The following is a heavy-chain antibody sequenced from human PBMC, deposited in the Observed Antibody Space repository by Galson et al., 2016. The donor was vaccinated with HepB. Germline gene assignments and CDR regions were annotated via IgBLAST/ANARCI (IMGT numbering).Heavy chain of an antibody. CDR2: IDHSGNT. CDR3: ARIYCGGGSCYPYYFDS. D-gene: IGHD2-21*01. V-gene: IGHV4-34*01. J-gene: IGHJ4*02. CDR1: GGSFSGFY. Sequence: SETLSPTCAVHGGSFSGFYWSWIRQSPGKGLEWIGEIDHSGNTKYNPSLKSRLTIPVDKPNNEFSLRLTSVTAADTAVYYCARIYCGGGSCYPYYFDSWGQGTLVTVSS.